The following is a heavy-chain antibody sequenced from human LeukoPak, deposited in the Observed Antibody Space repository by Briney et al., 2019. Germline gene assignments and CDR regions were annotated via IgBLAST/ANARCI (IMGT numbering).Heavy chain of an antibody. CDR2: LYSDGNT. V-gene: IGHV3-53*01. Sequence: PGGSLRLSCAASGFTVITNDMTWVRQAPGRGLEWVSVLYSDGNTKYADSVQGRFTISRDNSKNTLYLEMNSLSPDDTAVYYCARGVEPLAAKTLADWGQGTLVTVSS. D-gene: IGHD1-14*01. J-gene: IGHJ4*02. CDR1: GFTVITND. CDR3: ARGVEPLAAKTLAD.